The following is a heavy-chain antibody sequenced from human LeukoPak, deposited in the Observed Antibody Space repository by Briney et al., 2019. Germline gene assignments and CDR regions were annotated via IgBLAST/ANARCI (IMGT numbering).Heavy chain of an antibody. Sequence: ASVKVSCKASGYTFTSYGISWVRQAPGQGLEWMGWISAYNGNTNYAQKLQGRVTMTTDTSTSTAYMELRSLRSDDTAVYYCARAYYCSSTSCYKGDYYYYYMDVWGKGTTVTVSS. D-gene: IGHD2-2*02. CDR2: ISAYNGNT. CDR1: GYTFTSYG. J-gene: IGHJ6*03. V-gene: IGHV1-18*01. CDR3: ARAYYCSSTSCYKGDYYYYYMDV.